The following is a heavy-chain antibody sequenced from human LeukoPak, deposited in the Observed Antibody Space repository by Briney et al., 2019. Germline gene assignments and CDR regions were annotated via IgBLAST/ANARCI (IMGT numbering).Heavy chain of an antibody. CDR2: ISGSGGST. J-gene: IGHJ4*02. Sequence: TGGSLRLSCAASGFIFSNYGMNWVRQAPGKGLEWVSAISGSGGSTYYADSVKGRFTISRDNSKNTLYLQMNSLRAEDTAVYYCAKLPTVTTNYWGQGTLVTVSS. V-gene: IGHV3-23*01. CDR3: AKLPTVTTNY. CDR1: GFIFSNYG. D-gene: IGHD4-17*01.